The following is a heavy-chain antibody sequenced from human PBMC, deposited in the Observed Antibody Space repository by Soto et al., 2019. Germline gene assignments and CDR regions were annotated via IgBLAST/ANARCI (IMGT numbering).Heavy chain of an antibody. D-gene: IGHD3-22*01. Sequence: ASVKVSCKASGYTFTSYYMHWVRQAPGQGLEWMGIINSSGGSTSYAQKFQGRVTMTRDTSTSTVYMELSSLRSEDTAVYYCARERITMIVVASSGGMDVWGQGTTVTVSS. V-gene: IGHV1-46*01. CDR2: INSSGGST. J-gene: IGHJ6*02. CDR3: ARERITMIVVASSGGMDV. CDR1: GYTFTSYY.